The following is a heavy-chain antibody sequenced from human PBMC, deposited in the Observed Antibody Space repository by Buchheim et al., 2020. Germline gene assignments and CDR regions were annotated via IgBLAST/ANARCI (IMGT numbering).Heavy chain of an antibody. CDR1: GGTFSSYA. CDR2: IIPILGIA. J-gene: IGHJ5*02. V-gene: IGHV1-69*04. Sequence: QVQLVQSGAEVKKPGSSVKVSCKASGGTFSSYAISWVRQAPGQGLEWMGRIIPILGIANYAQKFQGRVTITADKSTRPAYMELSSLRSEDTAVYYCARDLGLELRGLTWFDPWGQGTL. D-gene: IGHD1-7*01. CDR3: ARDLGLELRGLTWFDP.